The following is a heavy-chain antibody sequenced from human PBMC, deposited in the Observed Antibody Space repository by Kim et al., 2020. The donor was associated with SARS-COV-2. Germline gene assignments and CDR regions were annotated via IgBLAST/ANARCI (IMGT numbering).Heavy chain of an antibody. J-gene: IGHJ4*02. CDR3: ARVAVGASSWHYFDS. Sequence: GGSLRLSCAASGINFSDYYMSWIRQAPGKGLEGISYISSSGSYTKYADSLKGRFTISRDNAENSLYLEMNSLRAEDTAVYYCARVAVGASSWHYFDSWGQGTLVTVSS. CDR2: ISSSGSYT. D-gene: IGHD6-13*01. CDR1: GINFSDYY. V-gene: IGHV3-11*05.